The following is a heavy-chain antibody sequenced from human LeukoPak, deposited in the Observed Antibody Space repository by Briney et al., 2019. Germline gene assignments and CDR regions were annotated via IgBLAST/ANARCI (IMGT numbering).Heavy chain of an antibody. CDR3: ARTEDSGNSNYQAWFDP. CDR1: GGTFSSYA. V-gene: IGHV1-69*05. D-gene: IGHD4-23*01. Sequence: GASVKVSCKASGGTFSSYAISWVRQAPGQGLEWMGGIIPIFGTANYAQKFQGRATITTDESTSTAYMELSSLRSEDTAVYYCARTEDSGNSNYQAWFDPWGQGTLVTVSS. CDR2: IIPIFGTA. J-gene: IGHJ5*02.